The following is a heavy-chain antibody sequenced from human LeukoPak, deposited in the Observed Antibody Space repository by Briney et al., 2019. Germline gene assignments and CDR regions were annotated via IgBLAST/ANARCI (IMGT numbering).Heavy chain of an antibody. CDR2: IRYDGSNK. V-gene: IGHV3-30*02. CDR3: AKDRYSRFWFDP. J-gene: IGHJ5*02. CDR1: GFTFSSYG. D-gene: IGHD6-13*01. Sequence: GGSLRLSCAASGFTFSSYGMHWVRQAPGKGLEWVAFIRYDGSNKYYADSVKGRFTISRDSSKNTLYLQMNSLRAEDTAVYYCAKDRYSRFWFDPWGQGTLVTVSS.